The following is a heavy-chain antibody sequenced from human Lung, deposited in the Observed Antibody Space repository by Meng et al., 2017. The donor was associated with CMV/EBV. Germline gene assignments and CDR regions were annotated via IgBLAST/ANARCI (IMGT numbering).Heavy chain of an antibody. J-gene: IGHJ6*02. CDR3: ARPRYDTSHYPVYYYYGMDV. CDR2: IWYDGGNK. D-gene: IGHD3-22*01. V-gene: IGHV3-33*01. Sequence: GGSLRLSXVASGFTLVRYHMHWVRQAPGKGLEWVAFIWYDGGNKFYADSVKGRFTISRDNSKNTLYLQMNNVGADDAAIYFCARPRYDTSHYPVYYYYGMDVWGLGTTVTVSS. CDR1: GFTLVRYH.